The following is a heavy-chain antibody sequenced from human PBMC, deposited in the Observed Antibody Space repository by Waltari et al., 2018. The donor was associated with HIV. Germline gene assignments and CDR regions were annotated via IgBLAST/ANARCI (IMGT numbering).Heavy chain of an antibody. CDR3: AKKGHLSGGNWKRDYFDY. CDR2: FRPTGDST. CDR1: GFTFSDYS. J-gene: IGHJ4*02. D-gene: IGHD2-15*01. Sequence: EVQLLESGGGLVQTGGSLRLSCAASGFTFSDYSMSWVRQAPGKGLGWVSAFRPTGDSTSAADSVKCRFTISRDNSKNTVYLQMNSLRAEDTAIYYCAKKGHLSGGNWKRDYFDYWGQGTLVTVSS. V-gene: IGHV3-23*01.